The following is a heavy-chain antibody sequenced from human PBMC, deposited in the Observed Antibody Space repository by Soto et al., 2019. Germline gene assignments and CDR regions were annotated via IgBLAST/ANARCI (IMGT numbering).Heavy chain of an antibody. CDR3: ASNGGLRSLGLGGMDV. J-gene: IGHJ6*02. CDR1: GGTFSSYA. CDR2: IIPIFGTA. Sequence: SVKVSCKASGGTFSSYAISWVRQAPGQGLEWMGGIIPIFGTANYAQKLQGRVTITTDESTSTAYMELRSLGSDDTAVYYCASNGGLRSLGLGGMDVWGQGTTVTVSS. D-gene: IGHD4-17*01. V-gene: IGHV1-69*05.